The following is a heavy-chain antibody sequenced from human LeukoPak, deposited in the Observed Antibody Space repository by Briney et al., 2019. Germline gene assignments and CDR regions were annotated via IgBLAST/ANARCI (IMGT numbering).Heavy chain of an antibody. CDR2: ITSSGSYI. Sequence: GGSLRLSCAASAFSFSNYNMNWVRQAPGKGLEWVSSITSSGSYIYYADSVKGRFTISRDNAKNSLYLQLNSLRAEDTAVYYCAKEYDILTGYYAFDIWGQGTMVTVSS. CDR1: AFSFSNYN. V-gene: IGHV3-21*01. J-gene: IGHJ3*02. D-gene: IGHD3-9*01. CDR3: AKEYDILTGYYAFDI.